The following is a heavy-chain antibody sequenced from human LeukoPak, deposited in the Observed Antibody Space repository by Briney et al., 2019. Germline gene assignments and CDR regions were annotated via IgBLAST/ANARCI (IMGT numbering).Heavy chain of an antibody. CDR3: AKDRAPGYGDYGRALDP. Sequence: PGRSLRLSCAASGFTFSSYGMHWVRQAPGKGLEWVSAISGSGGSTYYADSVKGRFTISRDNSKNTLYLQMNSLRAEDTAVYYCAKDRAPGYGDYGRALDPWGQGTLVTVSS. V-gene: IGHV3-23*01. CDR1: GFTFSSYG. D-gene: IGHD4-17*01. J-gene: IGHJ5*02. CDR2: ISGSGGST.